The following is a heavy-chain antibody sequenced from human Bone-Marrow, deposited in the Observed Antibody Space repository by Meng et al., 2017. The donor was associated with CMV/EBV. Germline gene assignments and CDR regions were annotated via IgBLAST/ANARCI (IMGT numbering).Heavy chain of an antibody. D-gene: IGHD3-3*01. Sequence: GESLKISCAASGFTFSSYSMNWVRQAPGKGLEWVSSISSSSSNIYYADSEKGRFTISRDNAKNALYLQNNSMRAEDTAVYYGARGEWSHFDIWGQGTMVTVSS. J-gene: IGHJ4*03. V-gene: IGHV3-21*01. CDR1: GFTFSSYS. CDR3: ARGEWSHFDI. CDR2: ISSSSSNI.